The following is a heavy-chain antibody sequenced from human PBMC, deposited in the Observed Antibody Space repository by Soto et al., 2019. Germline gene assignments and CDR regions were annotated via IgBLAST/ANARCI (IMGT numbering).Heavy chain of an antibody. V-gene: IGHV4-30-4*01. J-gene: IGHJ3*02. CDR2: IYYSGST. CDR1: GGSISSGDYY. D-gene: IGHD3-22*01. CDR3: ARSMGYYDSSGSDAFDI. Sequence: PSETLSLTCTVSGGSISSGDYYWSWIRQPPGKGLEWIGYIYYSGSTYYNPSLKSRVTISVDTSKNQFSLKLSSVTAAYTAVYYCARSMGYYDSSGSDAFDIWGQGTMVTVS.